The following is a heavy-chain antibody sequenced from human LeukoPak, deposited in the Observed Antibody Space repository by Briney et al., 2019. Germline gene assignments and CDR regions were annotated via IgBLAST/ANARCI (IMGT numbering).Heavy chain of an antibody. CDR2: ISCSGGST. D-gene: IGHD1-26*01. V-gene: IGHV3-23*01. CDR1: GFTFSSYA. J-gene: IGHJ4*02. Sequence: GGYLRLSCAASGFTFSSYAMSWVRQAPGKGLEWVSAISCSGGSTYYADSVKGRFTISRDNSKNTLYLQMNSLRAEDTAVYYSERQPAWELLLPFDYWGQGPRVTVSS. CDR3: ERQPAWELLLPFDY.